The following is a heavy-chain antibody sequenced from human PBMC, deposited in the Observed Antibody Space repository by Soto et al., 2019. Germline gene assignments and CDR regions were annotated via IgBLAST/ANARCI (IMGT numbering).Heavy chain of an antibody. D-gene: IGHD1-7*01. CDR3: ARAPGSNWNYVIYYYYYGMDV. Sequence: PSETLSLTCAVSGGSISSSNWWGWVRQPPGKGLEWIGEIYHSGSTNYNPSLKSRVTISVDKSKNQFSLKLSSVTAADTAVYYCARAPGSNWNYVIYYYYYGMDVWGQGTTVTVSS. CDR1: GGSISSSNW. V-gene: IGHV4-4*02. CDR2: IYHSGST. J-gene: IGHJ6*02.